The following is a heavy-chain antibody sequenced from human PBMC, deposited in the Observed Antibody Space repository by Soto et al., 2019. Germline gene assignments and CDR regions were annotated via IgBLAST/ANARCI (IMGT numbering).Heavy chain of an antibody. J-gene: IGHJ4*02. CDR3: TRGGDAYENGH. Sequence: QVQLQESGPGLVKPSETLSLTCTVPGGSVSIGTYYWSWIRQPPGKGLEWIGFIHYSGSTNYNPALKGRGTRSVDTSKNQCSLKLTSVNAADTAVYFCTRGGDAYENGHWGQGTLVTVSS. CDR2: IHYSGST. V-gene: IGHV4-61*01. D-gene: IGHD2-21*01. CDR1: GGSVSIGTYY.